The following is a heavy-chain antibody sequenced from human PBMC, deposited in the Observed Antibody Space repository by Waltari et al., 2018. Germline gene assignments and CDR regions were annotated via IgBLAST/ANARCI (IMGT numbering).Heavy chain of an antibody. Sequence: EEQLVESVGGLAQPGKSLRLSCSASGFTFSRYCMNLVRQVHGKGLVCVSRISSDGSTITYADSVKGRFTISRDNAKNTLYVQMNRLRAEDTAVYYCARVATKTYSSPVPGRPYYYGMDVWGQGTTVTVSS. CDR3: ARVATKTYSSPVPGRPYYYGMDV. CDR1: GFTFSRYC. J-gene: IGHJ6*02. CDR2: ISSDGSTI. V-gene: IGHV3-74*01. D-gene: IGHD3-22*01.